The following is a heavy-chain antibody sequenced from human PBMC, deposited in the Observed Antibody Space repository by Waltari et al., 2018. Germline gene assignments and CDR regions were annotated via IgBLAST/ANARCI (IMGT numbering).Heavy chain of an antibody. CDR1: GGTFGSYA. J-gene: IGHJ6*03. V-gene: IGHV1-69*14. CDR3: ASSPSKNYYYYYMDV. CDR2: IIPIFGTA. Sequence: QVQLVQSGAEVKKPGSSVKVSCKASGGTFGSYAISWVRQAPGQGLEWMGGIIPIFGTANYAQKFQGRVTITADKSTSTAYMELSSLRSEDTAVYYCASSPSKNYYYYYMDVWGKGTTVTVSS.